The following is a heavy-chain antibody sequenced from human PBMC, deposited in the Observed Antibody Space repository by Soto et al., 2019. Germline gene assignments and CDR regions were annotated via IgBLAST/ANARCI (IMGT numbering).Heavy chain of an antibody. Sequence: QVQLQESGPGLVKPSQTLSLSCTVSGGSLSSGGYYWSWIHQHPGKGLEWLGFIYYSGSTYYNPPLKRLVTISVDTSQNQFSLKLSSLTAADTAVDYCARDTQRGYSGYFESRGHGTLVTVSS. D-gene: IGHD5-12*01. CDR1: GGSLSSGGYY. CDR3: ARDTQRGYSGYFES. V-gene: IGHV4-31*01. J-gene: IGHJ4*03. CDR2: IYYSGST.